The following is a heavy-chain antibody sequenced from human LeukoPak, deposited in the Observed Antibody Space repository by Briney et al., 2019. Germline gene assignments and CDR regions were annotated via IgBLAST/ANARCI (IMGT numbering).Heavy chain of an antibody. D-gene: IGHD3-22*01. Sequence: GGSLRLSCAASGFTFSSYSMNCVRQAPGKGLEGVSSISSSSSYIYYADSVKGRFTISRDDAKNSLYLQMNSLRAEDTAVYYCARGLLFGYSLFDYWGQGTLVTVSS. J-gene: IGHJ4*02. CDR3: ARGLLFGYSLFDY. CDR2: ISSSSSYI. CDR1: GFTFSSYS. V-gene: IGHV3-21*01.